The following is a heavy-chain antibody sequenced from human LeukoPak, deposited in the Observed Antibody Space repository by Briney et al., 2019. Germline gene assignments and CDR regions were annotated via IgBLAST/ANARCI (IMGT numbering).Heavy chain of an antibody. V-gene: IGHV4-59*01. CDR1: GGSISSYY. CDR3: ARDRVGYCSGGSCYSDDGYFDY. D-gene: IGHD2-15*01. CDR2: IYYSGST. Sequence: SETLSLTCTVSGGSISSYYWSWIRQPPGKGLEWIGYIYYSGSTDYNPSLKSRVTISVDTSKNQLSLKLSSVTAADTAVYYCARDRVGYCSGGSCYSDDGYFDYWGQGTLVTVSS. J-gene: IGHJ4*02.